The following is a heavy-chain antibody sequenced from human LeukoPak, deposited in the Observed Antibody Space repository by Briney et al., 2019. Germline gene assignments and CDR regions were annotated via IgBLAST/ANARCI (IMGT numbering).Heavy chain of an antibody. CDR1: GYTLTELS. D-gene: IGHD3-10*01. CDR2: FDPEDGET. J-gene: IGHJ4*02. Sequence: GASVKVSCKVSGYTLTELSMHWVRQAPGKGLEWMGGFDPEDGETIYAQKFQGRVTMTEDTSTDTAYMELSSLRSEDTAVYYCATPRSRWFGELLPFYYFDYWGQGTLVTVSS. V-gene: IGHV1-24*01. CDR3: ATPRSRWFGELLPFYYFDY.